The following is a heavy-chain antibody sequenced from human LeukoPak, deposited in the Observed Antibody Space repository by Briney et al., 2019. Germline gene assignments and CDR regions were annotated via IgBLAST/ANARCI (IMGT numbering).Heavy chain of an antibody. D-gene: IGHD2-15*01. CDR2: IYTRGST. V-gene: IGHV4-4*07. CDR3: ARGRYCSADICSGGDAFDI. CDR1: GGSINNYY. Sequence: SEALSLTCTVSGGSINNYYWSWIRQPAGKGLERIGRIYTRGSTNYNPSLKSRVTMSVDTSKNQFSLKLSSVTAADTAVYYCARGRYCSADICSGGDAFDIWGQGTMVSVSS. J-gene: IGHJ3*02.